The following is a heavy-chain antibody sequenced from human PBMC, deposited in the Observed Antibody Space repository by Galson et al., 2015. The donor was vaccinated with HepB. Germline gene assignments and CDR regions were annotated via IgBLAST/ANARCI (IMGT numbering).Heavy chain of an antibody. Sequence: SVKVSCKVSGYTLTDLSMHWVRQAPGKGLEWMGGFDPEDGETIYAQKFQGRVTMTEDTSTDTAYMELSSLRSEDTAVYYCATTDYVWGSYDYWGQGTLVTVSS. CDR1: GYTLTDLS. J-gene: IGHJ4*02. CDR2: FDPEDGET. CDR3: ATTDYVWGSYDY. V-gene: IGHV1-24*01. D-gene: IGHD3-16*01.